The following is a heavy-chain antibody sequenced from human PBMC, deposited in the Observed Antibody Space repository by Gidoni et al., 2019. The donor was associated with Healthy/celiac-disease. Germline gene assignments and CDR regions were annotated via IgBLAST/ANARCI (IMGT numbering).Heavy chain of an antibody. CDR3: ANGFDFWRMYYYYMDV. Sequence: EVQLLESGGGLVQPGGSLRLSCAASGFTFSSYAMSWVRQAPGKGLEWVSAISGSGGSTYYADSVKGRFTISRDNSKNTLYLQMNSLRAEDTAVYYCANGFDFWRMYYYYMDVWGKGTTVTVSS. D-gene: IGHD3-3*01. CDR2: ISGSGGST. J-gene: IGHJ6*03. CDR1: GFTFSSYA. V-gene: IGHV3-23*01.